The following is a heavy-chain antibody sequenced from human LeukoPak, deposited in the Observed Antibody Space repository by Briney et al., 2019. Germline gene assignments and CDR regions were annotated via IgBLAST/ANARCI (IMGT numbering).Heavy chain of an antibody. CDR3: ARVVPGPEGYYYYYMDV. CDR2: IYYSGST. CDR1: GGSISSYY. D-gene: IGHD6-13*01. Sequence: SETLFLTCTVSGGSISSYYWSWIRQPPGKGLEWIGYIYYSGSTNYNPSLKSRVTISVDTSKNQFSLKLSSVTAADTAVYYCARVVPGPEGYYYYYMDVWGKGTTVTVSS. V-gene: IGHV4-59*01. J-gene: IGHJ6*03.